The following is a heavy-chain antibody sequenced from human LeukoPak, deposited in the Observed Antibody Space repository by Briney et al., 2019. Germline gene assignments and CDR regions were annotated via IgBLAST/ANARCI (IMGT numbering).Heavy chain of an antibody. CDR2: IYTSGST. Sequence: SETQSLTCTVSGGSISSGSYYWSWIRQPAGKGLEWIGRIYTSGSTNYNPSPKSRVTISVDTSKNQFSLKLSSVTAADTAVYYCAREDYSKDDAFDIWGQGTMVTVSS. D-gene: IGHD4-11*01. CDR3: AREDYSKDDAFDI. J-gene: IGHJ3*02. CDR1: GGSISSGSYY. V-gene: IGHV4-61*02.